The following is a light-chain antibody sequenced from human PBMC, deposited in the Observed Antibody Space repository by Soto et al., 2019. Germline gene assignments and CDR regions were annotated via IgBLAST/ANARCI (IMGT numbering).Light chain of an antibody. Sequence: SSELTQPPSVSVAPGQTATCTCGGTNVGFYSVHWYQQKPGQAPVLVVYDDISRPSGIPERFSASNSGNTATLTITRVEAGDEADYFCQVWDTNSNHDVFGTGTKLTVL. J-gene: IGLJ1*01. CDR2: DDI. V-gene: IGLV3-21*02. CDR1: NVGFYS. CDR3: QVWDTNSNHDV.